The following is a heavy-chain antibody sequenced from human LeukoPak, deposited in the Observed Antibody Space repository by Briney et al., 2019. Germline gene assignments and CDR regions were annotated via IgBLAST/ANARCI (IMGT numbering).Heavy chain of an antibody. J-gene: IGHJ4*02. CDR3: ARGISPISY. CDR1: GFTFSSYA. CDR2: IVSSGGRT. V-gene: IGHV3-23*01. Sequence: GGSLRLSCAASGFTFSSYAMSWVRQAPGKGLEWVSGIVSSGGRTDYADSVKGRFTISRDNSKNTLYLQMNSLRAEDTAVYYCARGISPISYWGQGTLVTVSS. D-gene: IGHD5-24*01.